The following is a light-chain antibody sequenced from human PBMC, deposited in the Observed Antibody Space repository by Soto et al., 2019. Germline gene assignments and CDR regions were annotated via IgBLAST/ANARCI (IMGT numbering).Light chain of an antibody. J-gene: IGKJ1*01. V-gene: IGKV1-5*01. CDR3: QQYNSYSPKT. Sequence: DIQMTQSPSTLSGSVGDRVTITCRASQTISSWLAWYQQKPGKAPKLLIYDASSLESGVPSRFSGSGSGTEFTLTISGLQPDDFATYYCQQYNSYSPKTFGQGTKVDIK. CDR1: QTISSW. CDR2: DAS.